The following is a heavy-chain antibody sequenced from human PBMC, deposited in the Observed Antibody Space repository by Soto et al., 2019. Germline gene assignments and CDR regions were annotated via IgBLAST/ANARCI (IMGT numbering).Heavy chain of an antibody. D-gene: IGHD6-13*01. CDR3: AKDMRGGSSSSRYYYGLDV. CDR2: ISWNSGTI. V-gene: IGHV3-9*01. CDR1: GFTFDDYA. J-gene: IGHJ6*02. Sequence: EVQLVESGGGLVQPGRSLRLSCAASGFTFDDYAMHWVRQAQGKGLEWVSGISWNSGTIVYADSVKGRFTISRDNAKNSLYLQMNRLRGEDTALYYCAKDMRGGSSSSRYYYGLDVWGQGTTVTVSS.